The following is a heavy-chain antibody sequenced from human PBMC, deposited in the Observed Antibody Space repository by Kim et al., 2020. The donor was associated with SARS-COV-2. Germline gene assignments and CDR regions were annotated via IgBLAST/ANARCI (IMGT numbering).Heavy chain of an antibody. D-gene: IGHD3-10*02. CDR3: ARNYYVWSGDGAFDL. V-gene: IGHV4-59*13. CDR1: GGSISSYY. J-gene: IGHJ3*01. CDR2: IYYSGST. Sequence: SETLSLTCTVSGGSISSYYWCWIRQPPGKGLEWIGFIYYSGSTNYNPSLKSRVPIAVDTSKNQFSLRLSSVTAADTAVYYCARNYYVWSGDGAFDLWGQGTTGHVSS.